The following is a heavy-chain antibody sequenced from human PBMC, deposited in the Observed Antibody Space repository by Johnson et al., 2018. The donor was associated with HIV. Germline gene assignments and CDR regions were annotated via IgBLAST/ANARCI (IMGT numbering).Heavy chain of an antibody. CDR1: GFAVSKNY. V-gene: IGHV3-66*01. CDR3: ARSGGYPNAFDM. CDR2: IYSGGNT. J-gene: IGHJ3*02. Sequence: VQLVESGGGLVQPGGSLRLSCAASGFAVSKNYLTWVRQAPGKGLEWVSIIYSGGNTYYADSVNGRFTISRDNSKNSLFLQMNSLRVEDTAVYYCARSGGYPNAFDMWGQGTLVTVPA. D-gene: IGHD6-13*01.